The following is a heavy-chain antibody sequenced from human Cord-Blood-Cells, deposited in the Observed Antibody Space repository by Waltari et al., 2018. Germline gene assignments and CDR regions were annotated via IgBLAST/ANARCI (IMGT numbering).Heavy chain of an antibody. V-gene: IGHV1-69*01. CDR2: IIPIFGTA. J-gene: IGHJ4*02. Sequence: QVQLVQSGAEVKKPGSSVKVSCKASGGTFSRYAISWVRQAPGQGLEWMGEIIPIFGTANYAQKFQGRVTITADESTSTAYMELSSLRSEDTAVYYCARDQGGYYYGSGSGTFDYWGQGTLVTVSS. CDR1: GGTFSRYA. CDR3: ARDQGGYYYGSGSGTFDY. D-gene: IGHD3-10*01.